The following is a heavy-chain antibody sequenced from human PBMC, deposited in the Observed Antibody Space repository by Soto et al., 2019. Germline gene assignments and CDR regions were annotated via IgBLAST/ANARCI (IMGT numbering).Heavy chain of an antibody. Sequence: SVNVYCKAAGGAFSICTISWVRQAPGQGLEWMGRIIPILGIANYAQKFQGRVTMTEDKSTDTAYMELSSLRSEDTAVHYCATSISSSWGLFDYWGQGTLVTVSS. CDR1: GGAFSICT. CDR2: IIPILGIA. J-gene: IGHJ4*02. D-gene: IGHD6-13*01. V-gene: IGHV1-69*02. CDR3: ATSISSSWGLFDY.